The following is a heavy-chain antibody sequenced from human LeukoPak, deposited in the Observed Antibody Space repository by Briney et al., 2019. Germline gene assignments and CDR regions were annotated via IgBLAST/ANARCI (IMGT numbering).Heavy chain of an antibody. CDR2: IIPIFGIA. CDR1: GGTFSSYA. CDR3: ARAPVAGLELRFGDYYYYGMDV. Sequence: GSSVKVSCKASGGTFSSYAISWVRQAPGQGLEWMGGIIPIFGIANYAQKFQGRVTITADESTSTAYMELSSLRSEDTAVYYCARAPVAGLELRFGDYYYYGMDVWGQGTTVTVSS. J-gene: IGHJ6*02. D-gene: IGHD1-7*01. V-gene: IGHV1-69*01.